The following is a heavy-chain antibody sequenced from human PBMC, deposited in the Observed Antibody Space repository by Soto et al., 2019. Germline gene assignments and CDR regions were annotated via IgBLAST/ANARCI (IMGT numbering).Heavy chain of an antibody. CDR3: ARVSLAAAGRPFDY. D-gene: IGHD6-13*01. Sequence: QVQLQQWGAGLLKPSETLSLTCAVYGGSFSGYYWSWIRQPPGKGLEWIGEINHSGSTNYNPSLKSRVTXXVXTXXNQFSLKLSSVTAADTAVYYCARVSLAAAGRPFDYWGQGTLVTVSS. CDR1: GGSFSGYY. CDR2: INHSGST. V-gene: IGHV4-34*01. J-gene: IGHJ4*02.